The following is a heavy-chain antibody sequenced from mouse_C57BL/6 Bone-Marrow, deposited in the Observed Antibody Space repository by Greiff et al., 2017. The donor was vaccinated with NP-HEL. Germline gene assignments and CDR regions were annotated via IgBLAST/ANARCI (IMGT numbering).Heavy chain of an antibody. Sequence: VQLKESGPVLVKPGASVKMSCKASGYTFTDYYMNWVKQSHGKSLEWIGVINPYNGGTSYNQKFKGKATLTVDKSSSTAYMELNSLTSEDSAVYYGARTPITTVVAPFDYWGQGTTLTVSS. J-gene: IGHJ2*01. D-gene: IGHD1-1*01. V-gene: IGHV1-19*01. CDR3: ARTPITTVVAPFDY. CDR1: GYTFTDYY. CDR2: INPYNGGT.